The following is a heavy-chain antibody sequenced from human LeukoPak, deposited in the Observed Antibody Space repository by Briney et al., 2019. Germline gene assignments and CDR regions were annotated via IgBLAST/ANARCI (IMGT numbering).Heavy chain of an antibody. CDR3: AKDRWGYCSGGSCYSDYFDY. V-gene: IGHV3-43*01. CDR1: GFTFDDYT. D-gene: IGHD2-15*01. CDR2: ISWDGGST. J-gene: IGHJ4*02. Sequence: PGGSLRLSCAASGFTFDDYTMHCVRQAPGKGLEWVSLISWDGGSTYYADSVKGRFTISRDNSKNSLYLQMNSLRTEDTALYYCAKDRWGYCSGGSCYSDYFDYWGQGTLVTVSS.